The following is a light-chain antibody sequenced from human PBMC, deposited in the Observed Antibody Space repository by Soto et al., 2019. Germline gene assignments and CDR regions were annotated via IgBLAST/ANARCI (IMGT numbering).Light chain of an antibody. V-gene: IGLV1-40*01. Sequence: QSVLTQPPSVSGAPGQRVTISCTGSSSNIGAGYDVHWYQQLPGTATKLLIYGNTNRPSGVPDRFSGSKSGTSASLAITGLQAEDEADYYCQSYDSSLSRAVFGGGTKLTVL. CDR3: QSYDSSLSRAV. CDR1: SSNIGAGYD. CDR2: GNT. J-gene: IGLJ2*01.